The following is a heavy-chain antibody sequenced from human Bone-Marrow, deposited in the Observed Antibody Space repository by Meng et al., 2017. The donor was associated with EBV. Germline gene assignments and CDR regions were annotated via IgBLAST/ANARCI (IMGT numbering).Heavy chain of an antibody. D-gene: IGHD4-17*01. CDR3: AREYTTVDNWFDP. Sequence: VSLVGLGGGVVQPGRSLRCSLSASGLTFCWFGMHWVRQDPGKGLEWVAVIWYDGSNKYYADPVKGRFTISRDNSKNTLYLQMNRLRAEDTAVYYCAREYTTVDNWFDPWGQGTLVTVSS. CDR1: GLTFCWFG. CDR2: IWYDGSNK. V-gene: IGHV3-33*01. J-gene: IGHJ5*02.